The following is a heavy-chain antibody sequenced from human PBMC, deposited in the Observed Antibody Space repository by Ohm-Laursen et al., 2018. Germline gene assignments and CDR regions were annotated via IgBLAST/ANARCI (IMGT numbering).Heavy chain of an antibody. D-gene: IGHD2/OR15-2a*01. CDR2: IHSSGST. V-gene: IGHV4-4*08. CDR1: GDSISTYY. CDR3: ARLSDSSSAS. J-gene: IGHJ5*01. Sequence: LSLTCSVSGDSISTYYWSWIRQPPGKGLEWIGYIHSSGSTSYSPSLKSRVTISVDTSKNQFSLRVRSLTAADTAVYYCARLSDSSSASWGQGTLVTVSS.